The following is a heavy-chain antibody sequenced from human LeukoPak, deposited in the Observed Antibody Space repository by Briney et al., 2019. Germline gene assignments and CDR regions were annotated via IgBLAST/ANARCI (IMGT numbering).Heavy chain of an antibody. J-gene: IGHJ3*02. CDR1: GLTFSNYA. CDR2: IIVSGSRT. Sequence: GGSLRLSCAASGLTFSNYAMTWVRQAPGKGLEWVSSIIVSGSRTYYADSVKGRFTISSDNSKNTLYLQMNSLRAEDTALYYCSKDPDGYYISAFDMWGPGTMVTVSS. V-gene: IGHV3-23*01. CDR3: SKDPDGYYISAFDM. D-gene: IGHD3-3*01.